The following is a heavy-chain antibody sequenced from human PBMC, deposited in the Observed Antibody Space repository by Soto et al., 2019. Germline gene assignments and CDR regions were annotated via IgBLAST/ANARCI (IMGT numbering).Heavy chain of an antibody. D-gene: IGHD2-2*01. CDR1: GYTFTNYG. Sequence: ASVKVSCKASGYTFTNYGIRWVRQAPGQGLEWMGWITPYNVYTNYAQKLQGRVTMTTDTSTSTVYMELRSLRSDDTAVYYCARWDCSSTSCRSNAFDIWGQGTMVTVSS. CDR3: ARWDCSSTSCRSNAFDI. J-gene: IGHJ3*02. V-gene: IGHV1-18*01. CDR2: ITPYNVYT.